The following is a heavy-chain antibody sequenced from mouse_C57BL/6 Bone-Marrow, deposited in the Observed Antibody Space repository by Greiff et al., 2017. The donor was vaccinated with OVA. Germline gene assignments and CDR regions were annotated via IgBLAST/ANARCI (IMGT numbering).Heavy chain of an antibody. J-gene: IGHJ2*01. CDR3: AREVIYYYGSSYEDFDY. Sequence: VQLQQSGAELARPGASVKLSCKASGYTFTSYGISWVKQRTGQGLEWIGEIYPRSGNTYYNEKFKGKATLTADKSSSTAYMELRSLTSEDSAGYFCAREVIYYYGSSYEDFDYWGQGTTLTVSS. D-gene: IGHD1-1*01. CDR2: IYPRSGNT. V-gene: IGHV1-81*01. CDR1: GYTFTSYG.